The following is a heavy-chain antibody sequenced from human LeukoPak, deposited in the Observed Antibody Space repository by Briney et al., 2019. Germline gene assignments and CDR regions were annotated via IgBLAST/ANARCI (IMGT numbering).Heavy chain of an antibody. J-gene: IGHJ4*02. CDR2: IIPIFGTA. V-gene: IGHV1-69*05. D-gene: IGHD2-15*01. Sequence: SEKVSCKASGGTFSSYAISWVRQAPGQGLEWMGGIIPIFGTANYAQKFQGRVTITTDESTSTAYMELSSLRSEDTAVYYCARGRDCSGGSCYHALLDYWGQGTLVTVSS. CDR1: GGTFSSYA. CDR3: ARGRDCSGGSCYHALLDY.